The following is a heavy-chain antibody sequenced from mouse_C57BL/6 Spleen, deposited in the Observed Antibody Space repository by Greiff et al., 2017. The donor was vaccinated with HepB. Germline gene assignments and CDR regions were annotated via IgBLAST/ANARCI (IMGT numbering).Heavy chain of an antibody. D-gene: IGHD2-3*01. J-gene: IGHJ3*01. V-gene: IGHV5-17*01. CDR3: ARIYDGYSAWFAY. CDR2: ISSGSSTI. Sequence: LVESGGGLVKPGGSLKLSCAASGFTFSDYGMHWVRQAPEKGLEWVAYISSGSSTIYYADTVKGRFTISRDNAKNTLFLQMTSLRSEDTAMYYCARIYDGYSAWFAYWGQGTLVTVSA. CDR1: GFTFSDYG.